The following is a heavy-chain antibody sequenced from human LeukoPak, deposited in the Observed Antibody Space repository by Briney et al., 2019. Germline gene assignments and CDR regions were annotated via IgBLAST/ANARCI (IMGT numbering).Heavy chain of an antibody. J-gene: IGHJ4*02. CDR3: AREGEGGATHFDY. D-gene: IGHD1-26*01. V-gene: IGHV3-74*01. Sequence: GXXLRLSCAASGFTFSSYWMHWVRQAPGKGLVWVSRINSDGSSTIYADSVKGRFTISRDNAKNTLYLQMNSLRAEDTAVYYCAREGEGGATHFDYWGQGTLVTVSS. CDR1: GFTFSSYW. CDR2: INSDGSST.